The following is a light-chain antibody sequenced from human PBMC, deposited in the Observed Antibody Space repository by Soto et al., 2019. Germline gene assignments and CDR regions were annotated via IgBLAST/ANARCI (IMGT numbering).Light chain of an antibody. CDR2: DVS. CDR3: SSYTSSSTNYV. V-gene: IGLV2-14*01. CDR1: SRDVGGYNY. Sequence: QSALTQPASVSGSPGQSITISCTGPSRDVGGYNYVSWYQQHPGKAPKLLIYDVSNRPSGVSNRFSGSKSGNTASLTISGLQAEDEADYYCSSYTSSSTNYVFGTGTKLTVL. J-gene: IGLJ1*01.